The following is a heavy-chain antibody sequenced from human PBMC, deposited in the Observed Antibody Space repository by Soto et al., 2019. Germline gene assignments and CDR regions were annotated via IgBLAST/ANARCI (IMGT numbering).Heavy chain of an antibody. V-gene: IGHV5-51*01. CDR3: AVWYYSDSSGYKGYYFDY. J-gene: IGHJ4*02. Sequence: GESLKISCKGYGYSFTTYWIGWVRQMPGKGLEWMGIIYPGYSDTRYSPSFQGQVTISADKSISTAYLQWSSLKASDTAMYYCAVWYYSDSSGYKGYYFDYWGQGTLVTVSS. D-gene: IGHD3-22*01. CDR2: IYPGYSDT. CDR1: GYSFTTYW.